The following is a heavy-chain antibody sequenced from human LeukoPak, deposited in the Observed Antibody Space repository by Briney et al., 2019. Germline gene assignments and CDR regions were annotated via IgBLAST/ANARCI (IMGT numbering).Heavy chain of an antibody. CDR2: IYYSGTT. D-gene: IGHD3-10*01. CDR1: GDSISGYY. Sequence: PSETLSLTCTVSGDSISGYYWSWFRQPPGKRLEWVGYIYYSGTTNYNPSLKSRVTISVDMSKNQFSLKLNSVTAADTAVYYCARGPTTVRGDRTKWFDPWGQGTLVTVSS. CDR3: ARGPTTVRGDRTKWFDP. J-gene: IGHJ5*02. V-gene: IGHV4-59*01.